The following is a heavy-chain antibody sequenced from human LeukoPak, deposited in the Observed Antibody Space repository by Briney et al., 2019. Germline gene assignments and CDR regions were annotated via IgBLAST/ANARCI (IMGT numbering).Heavy chain of an antibody. CDR2: IWYDGSNK. V-gene: IGHV3-33*08. CDR1: GFTFSSYA. CDR3: ARDDTIYSYGYENWFDP. D-gene: IGHD5-18*01. J-gene: IGHJ5*02. Sequence: GGSLRLSCAASGFTFSSYAMHWVRQAPGKGLEWVAVIWYDGSNKYYADSVKGRFTISRDNSKNTLYLQMNSLRAEDTAVYYCARDDTIYSYGYENWFDPWGQGTLATVSS.